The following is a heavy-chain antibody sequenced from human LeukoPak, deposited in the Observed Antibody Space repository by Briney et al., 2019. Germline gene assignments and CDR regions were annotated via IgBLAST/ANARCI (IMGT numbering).Heavy chain of an antibody. CDR3: ARNRDGYNSLDY. V-gene: IGHV4-59*08. J-gene: IGHJ4*02. D-gene: IGHD5-24*01. CDR1: GGSISPYY. Sequence: SETLSLTCSVSGGSISPYYWSWIRQPPGKGLEWIGYVSYRGHTNYNPSLESRVTISVDTSKNQFSLKLSSVTAADTAVYYCARNRDGYNSLDYWGQGTLVTVSS. CDR2: VSYRGHT.